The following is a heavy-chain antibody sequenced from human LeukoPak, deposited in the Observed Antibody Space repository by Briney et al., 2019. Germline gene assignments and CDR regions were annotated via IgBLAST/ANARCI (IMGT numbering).Heavy chain of an antibody. J-gene: IGHJ3*02. CDR2: ISSSGDIK. CDR1: GLTFSIFE. CDR3: ARGGSTGYDYNAFDM. D-gene: IGHD3-22*01. V-gene: IGHV3-48*03. Sequence: PGGSLRLSCEASGLTFSIFEMNWVRLAPGKGLEWVSFISSSGDIKLYADSVKGRFTISRDNARNSVYLHMNSLRAEDTAVYFCARGGSTGYDYNAFDMWGQGTMVAVSS.